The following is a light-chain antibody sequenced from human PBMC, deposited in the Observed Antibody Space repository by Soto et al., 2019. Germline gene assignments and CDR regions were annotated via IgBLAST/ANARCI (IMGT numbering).Light chain of an antibody. Sequence: VMTQSPFSLPVTLGQPASISCRSSQSLVDSDGNTFLNWFQQRPGQSPRRLIHKVSDRDSGVPDRFSGSGSGTDFTLRISRVEAEDVGVYYFMQGRQWLYTFVQGTKVDIK. CDR1: QSLVDSDGNTF. V-gene: IGKV2-30*01. J-gene: IGKJ2*01. CDR2: KVS. CDR3: MQGRQWLYT.